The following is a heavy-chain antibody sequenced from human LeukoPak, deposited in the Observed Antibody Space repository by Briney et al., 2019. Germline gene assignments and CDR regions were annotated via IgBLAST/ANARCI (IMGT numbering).Heavy chain of an antibody. CDR3: ASRESSMTRSH. V-gene: IGHV3-30*04. Sequence: GGSLRLSCAASGFTFSRYALHWVRQTPGRGLAWVTAVSYDGSSKYYADSVKGRFTISRDTSKSTLYLQMNSLRAEDTAVYYCASRESSMTRSHWGQGTLVTVSS. CDR1: GFTFSRYA. CDR2: VSYDGSSK. D-gene: IGHD2/OR15-2a*01. J-gene: IGHJ4*02.